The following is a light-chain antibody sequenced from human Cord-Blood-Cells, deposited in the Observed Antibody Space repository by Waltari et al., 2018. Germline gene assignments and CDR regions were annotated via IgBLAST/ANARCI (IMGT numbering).Light chain of an antibody. CDR1: SGSIASNY. Sequence: ESPGKTVTISCTRSSGSIASNYVQWYQQRPGSSPTTVIYEDNQRPSGVPDRFSGSIDSSSNSASLTISGLKTEDEADYYCQSYDSSNQVFGGGTKLTVL. V-gene: IGLV6-57*01. CDR2: EDN. CDR3: QSYDSSNQV. J-gene: IGLJ2*01.